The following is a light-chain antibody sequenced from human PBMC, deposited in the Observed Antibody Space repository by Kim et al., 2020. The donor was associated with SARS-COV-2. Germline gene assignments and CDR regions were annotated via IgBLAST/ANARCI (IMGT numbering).Light chain of an antibody. CDR2: ANN. CDR1: SHNVGADDE. J-gene: IGLJ1*01. Sequence: ATISCGKGSHNVGADDEEHCYQQLPGAANKLLNYANNSRPAGVPGRSAGSKGGTSASLAITGLQAEEEADYCCQSYDRSLSDYVFGTGTKVTVL. CDR3: QSYDRSLSDYV. V-gene: IGLV1-40*01.